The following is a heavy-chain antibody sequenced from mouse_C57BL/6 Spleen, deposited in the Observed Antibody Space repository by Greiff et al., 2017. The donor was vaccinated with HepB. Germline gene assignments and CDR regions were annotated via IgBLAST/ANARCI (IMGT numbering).Heavy chain of an antibody. CDR3: ARPLRRDYFDY. Sequence: EVKLVESGGDLVKPGGSLKLSCAASGFTFSSYGMSWVRQTPDKRLEWVATISSGGSYTYYPDSVKGRFTISRDNAKNTLYLQMSSLKSEDTAMYYCARPLRRDYFDYWGQGTTLTVSS. J-gene: IGHJ2*01. V-gene: IGHV5-6*01. CDR1: GFTFSSYG. D-gene: IGHD1-1*01. CDR2: ISSGGSYT.